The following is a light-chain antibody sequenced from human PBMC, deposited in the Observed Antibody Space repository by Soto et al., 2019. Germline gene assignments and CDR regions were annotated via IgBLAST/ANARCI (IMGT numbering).Light chain of an antibody. CDR2: GAS. CDR1: QSVSNN. J-gene: IGKJ2*01. V-gene: IGKV3-15*01. CDR3: QHYINWPPYT. Sequence: EILMTQSPATLSLSPGERATLSCRASQSVSNNLAWYQQKVGQAPRLLIYGASTRATGIPARFSGSGSGTEFTLTISSLESEDFGVYYCQHYINWPPYTFGQGTKLEIK.